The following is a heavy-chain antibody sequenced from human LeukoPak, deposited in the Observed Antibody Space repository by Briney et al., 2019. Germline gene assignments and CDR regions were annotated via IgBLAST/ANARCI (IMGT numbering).Heavy chain of an antibody. CDR1: GFIFSSYS. CDR2: ISTSSIYI. CDR3: ARGQDTVVTSRDAFDI. J-gene: IGHJ3*02. Sequence: GGPLRLSCAVSGFIFSSYSMNWVRQAPRKGLEWVSSISTSSIYIYYADSVKGRFTISRDNAKNSLYLQMNSLRAEDTAVYYCARGQDTVVTSRDAFDIWGQGTMVTVSS. V-gene: IGHV3-21*01. D-gene: IGHD4-23*01.